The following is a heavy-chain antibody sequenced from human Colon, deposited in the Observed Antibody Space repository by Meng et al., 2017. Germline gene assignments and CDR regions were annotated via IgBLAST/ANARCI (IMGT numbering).Heavy chain of an antibody. V-gene: IGHV3-48*03. J-gene: IGHJ4*02. D-gene: IGHD3-22*01. CDR3: ATCDSTGYYSIY. CDR1: GFTFSSYE. CDR2: ISSSGSTI. Sequence: GESLKFSCAASGFTFSSYEMNWVRQAPGKGLEWVSYISSSGSTIYYADSVKGRYTISRDNAKNSLYLQMNSLRAEDAAVYYCATCDSTGYYSIYWGQGTLVTVSS.